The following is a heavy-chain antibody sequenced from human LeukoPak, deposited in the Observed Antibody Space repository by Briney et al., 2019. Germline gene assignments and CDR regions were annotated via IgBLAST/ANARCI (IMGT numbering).Heavy chain of an antibody. J-gene: IGHJ4*02. D-gene: IGHD6-13*01. CDR3: ARGYSSSWYYFDY. CDR1: GGSISNYY. Sequence: KPWETLSLTCIVPGGSISNYYWSWIRQPPGKGLEWIGYIHYSGSTNYNPSLESRATISLDTSKSQFSLKLSSVTAADTAIYYCARGYSSSWYYFDYWGQGTLVTVSS. V-gene: IGHV4-59*08. CDR2: IHYSGST.